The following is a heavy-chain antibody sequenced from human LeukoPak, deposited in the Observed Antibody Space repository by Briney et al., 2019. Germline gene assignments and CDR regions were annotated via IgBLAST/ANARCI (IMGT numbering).Heavy chain of an antibody. D-gene: IGHD5-24*01. J-gene: IGHJ3*02. CDR1: GFTFDDYA. Sequence: PGRSLRLSCAASGFTFDDYAMHWVRQAPGKGLEWVSGISWNSGSIGYADSVKGRFTISRDNAKNSLYLQMNSLRAEDTAVYYCARDRYVGSWLQGGSTDHAFDIWGQGTMVTVSS. V-gene: IGHV3-9*01. CDR2: ISWNSGSI. CDR3: ARDRYVGSWLQGGSTDHAFDI.